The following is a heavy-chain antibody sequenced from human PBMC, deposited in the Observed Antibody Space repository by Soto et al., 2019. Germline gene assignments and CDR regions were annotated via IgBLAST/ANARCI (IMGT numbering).Heavy chain of an antibody. Sequence: SETLSLTCAAYGVSFNSYFWNWVRQPPGKGLEWIGEATPYGRYNYNPSLKRRVTISKVTSKKQFSLDVRSLAAEDSAFYYCTTQGRSWPDSLDFWGQGAMVTVS. J-gene: IGHJ3*01. CDR1: GVSFNSYF. CDR3: TTQGRSWPDSLDF. CDR2: ATPYGRY. V-gene: IGHV4-34*01.